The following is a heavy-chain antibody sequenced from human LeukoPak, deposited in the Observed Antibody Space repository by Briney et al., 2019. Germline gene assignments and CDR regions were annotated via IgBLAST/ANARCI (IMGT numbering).Heavy chain of an antibody. J-gene: IGHJ4*02. V-gene: IGHV1-2*02. CDR2: INPNSGGT. Sequence: GASVKVSCKASGYTFTVYYMHWVRQAPGQGLEWMGWINPNSGGTNYAQKFQGRVTMTRDTAISTAYMELSRLRSDDTAVYYCARDHKRYSIYDYWGQGTLVTVSS. D-gene: IGHD6-13*01. CDR3: ARDHKRYSIYDY. CDR1: GYTFTVYY.